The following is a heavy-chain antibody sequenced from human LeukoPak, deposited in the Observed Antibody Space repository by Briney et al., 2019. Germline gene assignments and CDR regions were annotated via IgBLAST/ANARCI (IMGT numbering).Heavy chain of an antibody. CDR3: ARADWFSLDY. CDR2: IKEDGGEK. V-gene: IGHV3-7*04. Sequence: GGSLRLSCAASGFTFSRYLMSWVRQAPGKGLEWVASIKEDGGEKHYVDSVKGRFTISRDNAKNSVYLQMNSPRAEDTAVYYCARADWFSLDYWGQGTLVIVSS. D-gene: IGHD3-9*01. CDR1: GFTFSRYL. J-gene: IGHJ4*02.